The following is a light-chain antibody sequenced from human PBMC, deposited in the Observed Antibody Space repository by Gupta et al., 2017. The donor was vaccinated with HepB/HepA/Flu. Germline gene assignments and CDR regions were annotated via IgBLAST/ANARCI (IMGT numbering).Light chain of an antibody. Sequence: SVFTQPPSVSAAPGQKVTISCSGSSSNIGNNYVSWYQQLPGTAPKLLIYENNKRPSGIPDRFSGSKSGTSATLGITGLQTGDEADYYCGTWDSSLSALFGGGTKLTVL. J-gene: IGLJ2*01. V-gene: IGLV1-51*02. CDR3: GTWDSSLSAL. CDR2: ENN. CDR1: SSNIGNNY.